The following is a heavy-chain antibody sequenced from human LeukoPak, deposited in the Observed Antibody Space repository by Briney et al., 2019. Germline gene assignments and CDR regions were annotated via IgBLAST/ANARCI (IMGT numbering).Heavy chain of an antibody. J-gene: IGHJ4*02. V-gene: IGHV4-59*01. CDR1: GGSISSYY. CDR3: ARSGSGSYFSGPGGLDY. D-gene: IGHD3-10*01. CDR2: IYYSGST. Sequence: SETLSLTCTVSGGSISSYYGSWIRQPPGKGLEWIGYIYYSGSTNYNPSLKSRVTISVDTSKNQFSLKLSSVTAADTAVYYCARSGSGSYFSGPGGLDYWGQGTLVTVSS.